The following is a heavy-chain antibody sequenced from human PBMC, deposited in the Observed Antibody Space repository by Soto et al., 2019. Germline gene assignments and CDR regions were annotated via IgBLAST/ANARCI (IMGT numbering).Heavy chain of an antibody. J-gene: IGHJ6*03. CDR2: LIPILGIA. CDR1: GGTFSSYT. CDR3: AATSIEARPRYYYYYMDV. D-gene: IGHD6-6*01. V-gene: IGHV1-69*02. Sequence: QVQLVQSGAEVKKPGSSVKVSCKASGGTFSSYTISWVRQAHGQGLEWMGRLIPILGIANYAPKFQGRDTITADKSPSTAHMELSSLRSEDTAVYYCAATSIEARPRYYYYYMDVWGKGTTVTVSS.